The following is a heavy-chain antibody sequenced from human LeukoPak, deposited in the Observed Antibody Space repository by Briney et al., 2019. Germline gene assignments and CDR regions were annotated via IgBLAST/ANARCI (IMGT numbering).Heavy chain of an antibody. V-gene: IGHV3-30*02. Sequence: GGSLRLTCAASGFTFSSYGMHWVRQAPGKGLEWVAFIRYDGSNKYYADSVKGRFTISRDNSKNTLYLQMNSLRAEDTAVYYCAKPARTDYTDYWGQGTLVTVSS. CDR1: GFTFSSYG. CDR3: AKPARTDYTDY. CDR2: IRYDGSNK. D-gene: IGHD1-14*01. J-gene: IGHJ4*02.